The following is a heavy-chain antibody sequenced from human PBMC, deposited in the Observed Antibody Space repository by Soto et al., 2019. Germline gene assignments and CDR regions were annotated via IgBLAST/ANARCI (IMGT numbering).Heavy chain of an antibody. V-gene: IGHV1-69*02. CDR1: GGTFSSYT. Sequence: QVQLVQSGAEVKKPGSSVKVSCKASGGTFSSYTISWVRQAPGQGLEWMGRIIPILGIANYAQKFQGRVTITADKSTSTAYMELSSLRSEDTAVYYCARGNLKGGILSYCSGGSCPDHNWFDPWGQGTLVTVSS. D-gene: IGHD2-15*01. CDR3: ARGNLKGGILSYCSGGSCPDHNWFDP. J-gene: IGHJ5*02. CDR2: IIPILGIA.